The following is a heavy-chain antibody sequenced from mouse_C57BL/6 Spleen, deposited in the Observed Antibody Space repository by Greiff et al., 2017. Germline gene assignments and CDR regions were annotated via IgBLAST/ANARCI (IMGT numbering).Heavy chain of an antibody. V-gene: IGHV1-55*01. CDR2: LYPGSGRT. Sequence: VQLKPPGAELVKPGASVKMSCKASGYTFTSYWISWVKQRPGQGLEWIGDLYPGSGRTNYNEQFKSKATLTVDTSSSTAYLQLISLTAEDAAFYVCARRRAYAKDYWGQGTSVTVSS. CDR3: ARRRAYAKDY. D-gene: IGHD3-1*01. CDR1: GYTFTSYW. J-gene: IGHJ4*01.